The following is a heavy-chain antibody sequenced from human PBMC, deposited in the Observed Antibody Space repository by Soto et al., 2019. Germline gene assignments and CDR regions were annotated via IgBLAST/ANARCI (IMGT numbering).Heavy chain of an antibody. D-gene: IGHD3-10*01. J-gene: IGHJ4*02. CDR2: VHYSGST. Sequence: SETLSLTCTVCGGSIISYYLHWIRQPPGKGLEWIGSVHYSGSTNYNPSLKSQVTISVDTSKNQFSLKVSSVTTADTAVYYCARDLMSGLGAIGYWGQGTLVTVSS. CDR1: GGSIISYY. CDR3: ARDLMSGLGAIGY. V-gene: IGHV4-59*01.